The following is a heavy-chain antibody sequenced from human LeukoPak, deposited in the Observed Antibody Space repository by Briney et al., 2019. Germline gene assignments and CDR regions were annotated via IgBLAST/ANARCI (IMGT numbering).Heavy chain of an antibody. Sequence: SETLSLTCTVSGGSISSYYWSWIRQPAGKGLEWIGRIYTSGSTNYNPSLKSRVTMSVDTSKNQFSLKLSSVTAADTAVYYCARERWPYSSGQRDAFDIWGQGTMVTVSS. CDR2: IYTSGST. D-gene: IGHD6-19*01. CDR3: ARERWPYSSGQRDAFDI. CDR1: GGSISSYY. V-gene: IGHV4-4*07. J-gene: IGHJ3*02.